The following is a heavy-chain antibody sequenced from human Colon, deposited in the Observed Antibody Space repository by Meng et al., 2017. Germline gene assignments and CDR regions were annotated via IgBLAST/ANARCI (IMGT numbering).Heavy chain of an antibody. D-gene: IGHD2-2*01. J-gene: IGHJ5*01. V-gene: IGHV1-8*01. CDR3: ARTAMLDS. CDR1: GYTFTSSD. Sequence: QVQLVQSGAEVRKPWASVKVTCKASGYTFTSSDINWVRQATGRGLEWLGWMNPNNGNTGSAQKFQGRVSMTRDTSIGTAYMELSGLTSEDTAVYYCARTAMLDSWGQGTLVTVSS. CDR2: MNPNNGNT.